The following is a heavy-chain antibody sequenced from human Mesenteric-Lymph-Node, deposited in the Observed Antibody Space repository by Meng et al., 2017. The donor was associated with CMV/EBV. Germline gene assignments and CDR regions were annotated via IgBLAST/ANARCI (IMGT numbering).Heavy chain of an antibody. J-gene: IGHJ4*02. CDR3: ATDRSGYYE. Sequence: GESLKISCAASGFTFSDYYMSWIRQAPGKGLEWLSYISSSGRTINYADSVKGRFTISRDNAKNSVYLQMNSLRAEDTAVYYCATDRSGYYEWGQGTLVTVSS. CDR1: GFTFSDYY. CDR2: ISSSGRTI. V-gene: IGHV3-11*04. D-gene: IGHD3-22*01.